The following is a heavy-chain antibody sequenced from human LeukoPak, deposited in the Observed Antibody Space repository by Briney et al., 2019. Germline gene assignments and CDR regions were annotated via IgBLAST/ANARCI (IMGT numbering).Heavy chain of an antibody. CDR3: ARVNVCPRCHFDY. CDR1: GFTFSSYW. V-gene: IGHV3-74*01. Sequence: PGGSLRLSCAASGFTFSSYWMHSVRQAPGKGLVWVSRISHERSSTIYADSVKGRFTISRDDAKNTLYLQMNTLRAEDTAVYYCARVNVCPRCHFDYWGQGTLVTVSS. D-gene: IGHD3-16*01. J-gene: IGHJ4*02. CDR2: ISHERSST.